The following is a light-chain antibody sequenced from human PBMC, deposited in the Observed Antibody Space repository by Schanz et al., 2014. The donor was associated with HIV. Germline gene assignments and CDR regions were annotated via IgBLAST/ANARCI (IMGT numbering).Light chain of an antibody. CDR2: SND. Sequence: QSVLTQPPSASGTPGQRVTISCSGSSSNIGSNTVNWYQQLPGTAPKLLIYSNDQRPSGVPARFSGSKSGTSASLAISGLRSEDEADYYCQSYDSSLSALFGGGTKLTVL. J-gene: IGLJ2*01. V-gene: IGLV1-44*01. CDR3: QSYDSSLSAL. CDR1: SSNIGSNT.